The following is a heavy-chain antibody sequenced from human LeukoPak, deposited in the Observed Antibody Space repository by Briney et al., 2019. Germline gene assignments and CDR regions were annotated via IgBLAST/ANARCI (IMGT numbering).Heavy chain of an antibody. CDR2: IKQDGSEE. CDR3: ARGSSAGASLRHDY. V-gene: IGHV3-7*01. J-gene: IGHJ4*02. D-gene: IGHD1-26*01. Sequence: GGSLRLSCVASGFTFSSYWMSWVRQAPGKGLEWVANIKQDGSEENFVDSVKGRFTISRDSAKKSLYLQMNSLRAEDTAVYYCARGSSAGASLRHDYWGQGTLVTVSS. CDR1: GFTFSSYW.